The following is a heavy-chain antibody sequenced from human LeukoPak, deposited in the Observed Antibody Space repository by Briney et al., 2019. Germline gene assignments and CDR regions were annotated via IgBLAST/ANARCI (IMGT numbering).Heavy chain of an antibody. CDR1: GFTISSNY. CDR3: ARDLGGSYEGSDY. J-gene: IGHJ4*02. V-gene: IGHV3-66*02. CDR2: IYSGGST. Sequence: GGSLRLSCAASGFTISSNYMSWVRQAPGQGLEWVSVIYSGGSTYYADSVKGRFTITRDNAKNTLYLQMNSLRAEDTAVYYCARDLGGSYEGSDYWGQGTLVTVSS. D-gene: IGHD1-26*01.